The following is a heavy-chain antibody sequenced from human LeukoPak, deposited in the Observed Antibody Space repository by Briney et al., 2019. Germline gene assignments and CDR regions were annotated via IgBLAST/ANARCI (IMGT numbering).Heavy chain of an antibody. CDR2: LSGSGYNT. Sequence: GESLRLSCAASGFTFSSYGMHWVRQAPGKGLEWVSSLSGSGYNTYYADSVKGRFTISRDNSKNTVYLQMNSLRAEDTAVYYCAKDSYGTRYFDYWGQGTLVTVSS. V-gene: IGHV3-23*01. CDR1: GFTFSSYG. D-gene: IGHD2-2*01. CDR3: AKDSYGTRYFDY. J-gene: IGHJ4*02.